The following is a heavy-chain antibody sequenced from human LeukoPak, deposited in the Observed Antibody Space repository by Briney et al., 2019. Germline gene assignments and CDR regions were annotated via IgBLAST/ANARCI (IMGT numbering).Heavy chain of an antibody. Sequence: PGGSLRLSCAAPGFTFTKYAMTWVRQAPGKGLEWVSGISGSGDSTYYADSVKGRFTISRDNSKNTLYLQLNSLRGEDTAVYYCAKDGLESQLLSSFVDNWGQGTLVTVSS. CDR1: GFTFTKYA. J-gene: IGHJ4*02. CDR3: AKDGLESQLLSSFVDN. D-gene: IGHD2-2*01. V-gene: IGHV3-23*01. CDR2: ISGSGDST.